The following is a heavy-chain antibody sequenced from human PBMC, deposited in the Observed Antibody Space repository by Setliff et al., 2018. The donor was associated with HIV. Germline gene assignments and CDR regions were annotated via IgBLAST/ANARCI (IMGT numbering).Heavy chain of an antibody. CDR3: ARVPVSNYYYYMDV. J-gene: IGHJ6*03. CDR1: GYTFTSYA. CDR2: ISAYTGNR. Sequence: GASVKVSCKASGYTFTSYAMHWVRQAPGQGPEWVGWISAYTGNRNYTQKLQGRVIMTTQRSTSTAYMELRSLRSDDTAVYYCARVPVSNYYYYMDVWGKGTTVTVSS. V-gene: IGHV1-18*01.